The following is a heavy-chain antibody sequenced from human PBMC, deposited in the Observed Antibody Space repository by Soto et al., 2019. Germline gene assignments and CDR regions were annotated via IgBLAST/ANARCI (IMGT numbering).Heavy chain of an antibody. CDR1: GGSISSGGYY. D-gene: IGHD3-22*01. CDR2: ISYSGST. CDR3: ARDYGDSSGYYRSNAFDI. V-gene: IGHV4-31*03. Sequence: QVQLQESGPGLVKPSQTLSLTCTVSGGSISSGGYYWSWIRQHPGKGLEWIGYISYSGSTYYNPSIKSRVTISVDTSKNQSSLRLSSVTAADTAVYYCARDYGDSSGYYRSNAFDIWGPGTMVTVSS. J-gene: IGHJ3*02.